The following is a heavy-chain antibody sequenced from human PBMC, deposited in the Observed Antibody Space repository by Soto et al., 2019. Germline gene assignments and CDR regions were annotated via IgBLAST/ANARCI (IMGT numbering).Heavy chain of an antibody. J-gene: IGHJ4*02. CDR1: GFTFSSYA. CDR2: ISGSGGST. V-gene: IGHV3-23*01. CDR3: AKADYITIFGVVTGSFGY. D-gene: IGHD3-3*01. Sequence: PGGSLRLSCAASGFTFSSYAMSWVRQAPGKGLEWVSAISGSGGSTYYAGSVKGRFTISRDNSKNTLYLQMNSLRAEDTAVYYCAKADYITIFGVVTGSFGYWGQGTLVTVSS.